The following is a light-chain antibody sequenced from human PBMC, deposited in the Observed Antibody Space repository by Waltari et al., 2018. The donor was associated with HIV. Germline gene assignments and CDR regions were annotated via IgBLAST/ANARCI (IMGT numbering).Light chain of an antibody. Sequence: QSALTQPAPVSGSPGQSMTISCNGTSSDVGSYNLVSWYQQHPGKAPKLLIYEVTKRPSGVSDRFSGSKSDNTASLTISGLQAEDDADYYCCSYAGDSVVFGGGTVLTVL. CDR3: CSYAGDSVV. CDR2: EVT. V-gene: IGLV2-23*02. CDR1: SSDVGSYNL. J-gene: IGLJ2*01.